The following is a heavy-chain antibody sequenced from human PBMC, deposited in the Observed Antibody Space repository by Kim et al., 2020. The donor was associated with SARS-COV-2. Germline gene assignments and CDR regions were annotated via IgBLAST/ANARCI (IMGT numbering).Heavy chain of an antibody. CDR1: GGSFSGYY. CDR3: ARGRGIAAAGILLYYYYYGMDV. Sequence: SETLSLTCAVYGGSFSGYYWSWIRQPPGKGLEWVGEINHSGSTNYNPSLKSRVTISVDTSKHQFSLKLSSVTAADTAVYYCARGRGIAAAGILLYYYYYGMDVWGQGTTVTVPS. D-gene: IGHD6-13*01. CDR2: INHSGST. V-gene: IGHV4-34*01. J-gene: IGHJ6*02.